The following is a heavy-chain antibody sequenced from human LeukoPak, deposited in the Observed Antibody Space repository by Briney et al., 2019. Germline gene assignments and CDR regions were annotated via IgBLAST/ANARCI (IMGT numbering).Heavy chain of an antibody. Sequence: GGSLGLFCEASGFPLSSHVMHWVRQAPGKGLEGVAVLSYEGSNKHYADSVTGRFPISRDNSKNTIYLQMSSLIAEDTAVYYCAKEIIPAGRYYYYGMDVWGKGATVTVSS. D-gene: IGHD2-2*01. CDR1: GFPLSSHV. J-gene: IGHJ6*04. CDR2: LSYEGSNK. V-gene: IGHV3-30*18. CDR3: AKEIIPAGRYYYYGMDV.